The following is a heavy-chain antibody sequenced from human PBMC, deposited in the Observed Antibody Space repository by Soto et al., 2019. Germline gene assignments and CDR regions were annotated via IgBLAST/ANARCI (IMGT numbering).Heavy chain of an antibody. CDR1: GFTVSGNY. CDR3: ARDHWFDP. J-gene: IGHJ5*02. Sequence: EVQLVESGGVLIQPGGSLRLSCAASGFTVSGNYMSWVRQAPGKGLEWVSIIYSGGSKYYADSVKGRFTISRDNSKNTLYIQMNSLRAEDTAVYYCARDHWFDPWGQGTRVTVSS. V-gene: IGHV3-53*01. CDR2: IYSGGSK.